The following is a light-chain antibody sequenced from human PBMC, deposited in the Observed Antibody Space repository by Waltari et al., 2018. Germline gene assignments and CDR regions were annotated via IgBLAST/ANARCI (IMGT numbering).Light chain of an antibody. CDR1: SSDIGHSNY. CDR3: CSYVGSNTLVV. V-gene: IGLV2-11*01. Sequence: QSALTQPRSVSGSPGQSVTISCTGTSSDIGHSNYVSWYQQHPGKAPKLMIYDVSERPSGVPDRFSGSKSGNTASLTISGLQAEDEADYYCCSYVGSNTLVVFGGGTKLTVL. CDR2: DVS. J-gene: IGLJ2*01.